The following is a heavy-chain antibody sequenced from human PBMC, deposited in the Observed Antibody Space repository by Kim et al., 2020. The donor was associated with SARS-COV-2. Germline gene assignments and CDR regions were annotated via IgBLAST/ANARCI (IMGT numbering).Heavy chain of an antibody. CDR1: GGSISSSSYY. V-gene: IGHV4-39*01. Sequence: SETLSLTCTVSGGSISSSSYYWAWIRQPPGKGLGWIGYIYYIGSAYSSPSLKSRVSISVDTSKNEFSLKLSSVTAADTAVYYCARLKFFDILPGPPGGLNWFDPWGQGTLAT. CDR2: IYYIGSA. D-gene: IGHD3-9*01. J-gene: IGHJ5*02. CDR3: ARLKFFDILPGPPGGLNWFDP.